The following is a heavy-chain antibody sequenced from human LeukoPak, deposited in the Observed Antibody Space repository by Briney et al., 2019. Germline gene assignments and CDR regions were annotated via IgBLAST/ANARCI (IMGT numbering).Heavy chain of an antibody. V-gene: IGHV4-59*01. CDR2: IFNSADI. D-gene: IGHD3-10*01. Sequence: PSETLSLTCTVSGVSISSNYWSWIRQPPGEGLECIGYIFNSADIRYNPSLQSRVTISVDTSKNQLSLKLSSVTAADTAIYYCASLNYHGSGSPFDYWGQGMLVTVSS. J-gene: IGHJ4*02. CDR1: GVSISSNY. CDR3: ASLNYHGSGSPFDY.